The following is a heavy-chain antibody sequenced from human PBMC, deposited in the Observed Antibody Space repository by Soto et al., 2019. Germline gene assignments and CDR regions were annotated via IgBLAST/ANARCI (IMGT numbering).Heavy chain of an antibody. CDR2: ISGSGGST. CDR3: ANERKGSYCTVGTCYSFDY. D-gene: IGHD2-8*02. J-gene: IGHJ4*02. CDR1: GFTLGTYV. V-gene: IGHV3-23*01. Sequence: EVQLLESGGGLVQPGGSLRLSCAASGFTLGTYVMTWVRQAPGKGLEWVSGISGSGGSTNYADPVKGRFTISRDNTKTTLYLQMNSLRVEVTAVYYCANERKGSYCTVGTCYSFDYWGQGTLVTVPS.